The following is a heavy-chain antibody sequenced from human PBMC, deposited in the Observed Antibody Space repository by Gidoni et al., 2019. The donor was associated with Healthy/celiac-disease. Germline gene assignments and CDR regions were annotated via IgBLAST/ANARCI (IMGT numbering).Heavy chain of an antibody. CDR2: IYDSGST. CDR3: ARVSTDGDSSGYYYY. CDR1: GRSISSYY. J-gene: IGHJ4*02. Sequence: QVQLQESGPGLVKPSETLSLTCTVSGRSISSYYWSWTRQPPGKGLEWIGYIYDSGSTNYNPSLKSRVTISVDTSKNQFSLKLSSVTAADTAVYYCARVSTDGDSSGYYYYWGQGTLVTVSS. D-gene: IGHD3-22*01. V-gene: IGHV4-59*01.